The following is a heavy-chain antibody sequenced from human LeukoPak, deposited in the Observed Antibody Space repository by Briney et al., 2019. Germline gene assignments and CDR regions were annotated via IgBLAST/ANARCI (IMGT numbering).Heavy chain of an antibody. J-gene: IGHJ6*04. CDR2: ISAYNGNT. Sequence: EASVKVSCKASGYTFTSYGISWVRQAPGQGLEWMGWISAYNGNTNYAQKLQGRVTMTTDTSTSTAYMELRSLRSDDTAVYYCARDWGAAAGYYNGMDVWGKGTTVTASS. CDR3: ARDWGAAAGYYNGMDV. V-gene: IGHV1-18*04. CDR1: GYTFTSYG. D-gene: IGHD6-13*01.